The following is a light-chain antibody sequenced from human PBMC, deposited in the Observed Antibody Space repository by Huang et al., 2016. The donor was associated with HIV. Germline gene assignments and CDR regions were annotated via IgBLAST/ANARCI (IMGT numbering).Light chain of an antibody. Sequence: DIVLTQSPATLSLSPGERATLSCRASQNISSNLAWYQHKPGQAPRLLIYVAFTRAAGFPARFSGSGSETEFTLTISSLESEDFAVYYCQQYDNWPPMYTFGQGTKLEIK. CDR1: QNISSN. CDR3: QQYDNWPPMYT. J-gene: IGKJ2*01. CDR2: VAF. V-gene: IGKV3-15*01.